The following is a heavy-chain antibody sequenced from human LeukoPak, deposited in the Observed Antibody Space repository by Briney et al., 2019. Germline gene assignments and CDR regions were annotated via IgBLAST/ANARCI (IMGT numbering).Heavy chain of an antibody. V-gene: IGHV4-59*01. CDR2: IYYSGST. D-gene: IGHD3-22*01. CDR3: ARDSSGYYEGNAFDI. J-gene: IGHJ3*02. Sequence: SSETLSLTCTVSGGSISGYYWSWIWQPPGKGLEWIGYIYYSGSTNYNPSLKSRVTISVDTSKNQFSLKLSSVTAADTAVYYCARDSSGYYEGNAFDIWGQGTMVTVSS. CDR1: GGSISGYY.